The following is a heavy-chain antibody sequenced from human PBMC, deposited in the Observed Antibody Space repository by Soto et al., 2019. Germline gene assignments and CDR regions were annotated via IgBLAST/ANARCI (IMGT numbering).Heavy chain of an antibody. Sequence: ETLSLTCTVSGGSISSYYWSWIRQPPGKGLEWIGYIYYSGSTNYNPSLKSRVTISVDTSKNQFSLKLSSVTAADTAVYYCARDRYSSSWTNWFDPWGQGTLVTVSS. CDR3: ARDRYSSSWTNWFDP. CDR2: IYYSGST. CDR1: GGSISSYY. D-gene: IGHD6-13*01. J-gene: IGHJ5*02. V-gene: IGHV4-59*01.